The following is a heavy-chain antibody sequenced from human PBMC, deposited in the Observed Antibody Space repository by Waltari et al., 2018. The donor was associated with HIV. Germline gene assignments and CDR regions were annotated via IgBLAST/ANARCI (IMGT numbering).Heavy chain of an antibody. J-gene: IGHJ4*02. CDR3: ARPGYCSSTSCYTPFDY. D-gene: IGHD2-2*02. V-gene: IGHV5-51*03. CDR2: SYPGDSDT. Sequence: EVQLVQSGAEVKKPGESLKISCKGSGSSFTSYWFGWWRQMPGKGLEWMGISYPGDSDTRYGPSFQGQVTISADKSISTAYLQWSSLKASDTAMYYCARPGYCSSTSCYTPFDYWGQGTLVTVSS. CDR1: GSSFTSYW.